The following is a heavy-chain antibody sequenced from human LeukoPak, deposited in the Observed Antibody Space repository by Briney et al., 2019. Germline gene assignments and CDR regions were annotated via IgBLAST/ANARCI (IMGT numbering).Heavy chain of an antibody. CDR2: FDPEDGET. D-gene: IGHD3-22*01. J-gene: IGHJ4*02. V-gene: IGHV1-24*01. CDR3: ATSSDYYDSSGYYDFDY. Sequence: ASVKVSCKVSGYTLTELSMHWVRQAPGKGLEWMGGFDPEDGETIYAQKFQGRVTMTEDTSTDTAYMELSSLRSEDTAVYYCATSSDYYDSSGYYDFDYWGQGTLVTVSS. CDR1: GYTLTELS.